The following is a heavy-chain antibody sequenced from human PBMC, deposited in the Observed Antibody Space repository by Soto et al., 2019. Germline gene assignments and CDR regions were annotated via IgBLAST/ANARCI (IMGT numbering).Heavy chain of an antibody. Sequence: QVQLVESGGGLVQPGGSLGLSCAASGFSFNMFGMHWVRQAPGKGLEWVGVIWSDASGRFYADSVRGRFTISRDNSKNTLYLQMNSLRAEDTAVYYCARDRTNSHYMDVWGEGTTVTVSS. CDR1: GFSFNMFG. CDR3: ARDRTNSHYMDV. V-gene: IGHV3-33*01. J-gene: IGHJ6*03. D-gene: IGHD2-2*01. CDR2: IWSDASGR.